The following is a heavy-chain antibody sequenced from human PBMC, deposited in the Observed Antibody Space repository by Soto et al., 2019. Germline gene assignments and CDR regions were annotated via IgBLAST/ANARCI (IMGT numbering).Heavy chain of an antibody. J-gene: IGHJ6*02. CDR2: INQDGSEK. CDR3: ARDRGRPDLRDTHYYDSSDLDYGMDV. CDR1: GFTFSSYW. D-gene: IGHD3-22*01. Sequence: EVRLVESGGGLVQPGGSLTLSCAASGFTFSSYWMTWVRQAPGKGLEWVANINQDGSEKYYMDSMKGRFNISRDNGKNSVLLQMNSLRAEDTAVYYCARDRGRPDLRDTHYYDSSDLDYGMDVWGQGTTVIVSS. V-gene: IGHV3-7*01.